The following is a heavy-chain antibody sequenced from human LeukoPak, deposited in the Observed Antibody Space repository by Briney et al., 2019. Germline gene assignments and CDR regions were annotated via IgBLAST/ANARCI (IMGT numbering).Heavy chain of an antibody. J-gene: IGHJ4*02. D-gene: IGHD2-2*01. Sequence: SETLSLTCTVSGGSISSSSYYWGWIRQPPGKGLEWIGSIYYSGSTYYNPSLKSRVTISVDTSKNQFSLKLSSVAAADTAVYYCAREREYQLPDWGQGTLVTVSS. V-gene: IGHV4-39*02. CDR3: AREREYQLPD. CDR2: IYYSGST. CDR1: GGSISSSSYY.